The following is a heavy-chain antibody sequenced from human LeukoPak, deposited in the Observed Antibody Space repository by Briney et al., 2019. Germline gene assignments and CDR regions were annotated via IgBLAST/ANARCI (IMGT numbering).Heavy chain of an antibody. J-gene: IGHJ5*02. Sequence: GGSLRLSCAVSGFTVSSIYMSWVRQAPGKGLEWVSLIYSDGSTYYGDSVKGRFTLSRDSSRNTLYLQMNSLTVDDTAVYYCAGDTHSSSWYDHWGQGTLVTVSS. V-gene: IGHV3-53*01. CDR3: AGDTHSSSWYDH. CDR1: GFTVSSIY. D-gene: IGHD6-19*01. CDR2: IYSDGST.